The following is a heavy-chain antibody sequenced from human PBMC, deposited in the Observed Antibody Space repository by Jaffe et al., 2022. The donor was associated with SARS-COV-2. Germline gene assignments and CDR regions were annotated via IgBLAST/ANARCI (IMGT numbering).Heavy chain of an antibody. D-gene: IGHD1-7*01. CDR3: AAGRGELYFGY. CDR1: GFTFSDYY. V-gene: IGHV3-11*01. J-gene: IGHJ4*02. CDR2: ISGSGTTI. Sequence: QVQLVESGGGLVKPGGSLRLSCAASGFTFSDYYLTWIRQAPGKGLQWISYISGSGTTIYYADSVKGRFTISRDNAKNSLYLQMNSLRAEDTAVYYCAAGRGELYFGYWGQGTLLTVSS.